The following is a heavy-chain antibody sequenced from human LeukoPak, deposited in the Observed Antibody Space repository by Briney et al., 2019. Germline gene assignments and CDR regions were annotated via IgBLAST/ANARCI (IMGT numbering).Heavy chain of an antibody. Sequence: GGSLRLSCAASGFTVSSNYMSWVRQAPGKGLEWISYITSSGTTTYYTDSVKGRFTISRDNAKNSPYLQMNSLRSEDTAVYYCANMVIAAALENWGKGTLVTVSS. CDR3: ANMVIAAALEN. CDR2: ITSSGTTT. D-gene: IGHD6-13*01. CDR1: GFTVSSNY. V-gene: IGHV3-11*04. J-gene: IGHJ4*02.